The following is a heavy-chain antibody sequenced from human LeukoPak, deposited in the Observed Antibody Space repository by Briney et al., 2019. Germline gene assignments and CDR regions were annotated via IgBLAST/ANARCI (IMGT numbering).Heavy chain of an antibody. CDR1: GGSISTYY. V-gene: IGHV4-59*01. CDR3: ARGVGITMIVVVIVYYFDY. CDR2: IFYSGST. J-gene: IGHJ4*02. D-gene: IGHD3-22*01. Sequence: SETLSLTCTVSGGSISTYYWSWIRQPPGKGLEWIGHIFYSGSTNYSPSLKSRVTISVDTSKNQFSLKLSSVTAADTAVYYCARGVGITMIVVVIVYYFDYWGQGTLVTVSS.